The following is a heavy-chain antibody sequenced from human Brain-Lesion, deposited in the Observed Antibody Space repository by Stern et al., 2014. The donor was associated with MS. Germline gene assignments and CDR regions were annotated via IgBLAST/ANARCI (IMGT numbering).Heavy chain of an antibody. D-gene: IGHD3-3*01. Sequence: VQLVESGAEVKKPGASVKVSCKTSGYIFTGYYIHWVRQAPGQGLEWMAWINPNTGGTKYAQKFQGRVTLSRDTVIHTASVELSSLTSDDTAVYYCARDQRGITIFGVVTDYYSLGMAVWGQGTTVTVSS. V-gene: IGHV1-2*02. CDR2: INPNTGGT. J-gene: IGHJ6*02. CDR1: GYIFTGYY. CDR3: ARDQRGITIFGVVTDYYSLGMAV.